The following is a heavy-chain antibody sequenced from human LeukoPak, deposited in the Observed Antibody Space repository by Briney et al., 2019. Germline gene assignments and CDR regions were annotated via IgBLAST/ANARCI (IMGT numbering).Heavy chain of an antibody. CDR3: AKVSLRYNWNHGDYYYYYMDV. J-gene: IGHJ6*03. Sequence: PGGSLRLSCAASGFTFSSYGMHWVRQAPGKGLEWVAVIWYDGSNKYYADSVKGRFTISRDNSKNTLYLQMNSLRAEDTAVYYCAKVSLRYNWNHGDYYYYYMDVWGKGTTVTVSS. D-gene: IGHD1-14*01. CDR1: GFTFSSYG. V-gene: IGHV3-33*06. CDR2: IWYDGSNK.